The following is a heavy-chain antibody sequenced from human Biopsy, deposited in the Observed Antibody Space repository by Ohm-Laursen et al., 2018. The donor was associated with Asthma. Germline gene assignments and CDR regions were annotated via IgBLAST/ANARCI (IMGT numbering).Heavy chain of an antibody. V-gene: IGHV3-53*01. CDR3: ARGDSSGWSHYYFDY. J-gene: IGHJ4*02. CDR2: IYSGGTS. CDR1: GFAVSRDY. D-gene: IGHD6-19*01. Sequence: GSLRLSCAASGFAVSRDYMFWARQAPGKGLEWVSVIYSGGTSHTADSVRGRFTISRDFSKNTLHLQMHSLRVEDTAVYYCARGDSSGWSHYYFDYWGQGTLVTVSS.